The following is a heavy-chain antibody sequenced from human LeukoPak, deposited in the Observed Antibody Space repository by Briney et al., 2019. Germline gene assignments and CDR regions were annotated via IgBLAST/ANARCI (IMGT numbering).Heavy chain of an antibody. CDR1: GASISAFH. CDR3: ARKDGDY. J-gene: IGHJ4*02. V-gene: IGHV4-4*07. CDR2: IYSGGST. Sequence: PSETLSLTCTVSGASISAFHWTWFRQPAGKTLEWIGLIYSGGSTLFNPSLKSRVAMSLDLTKNQLSLRLTSLTAADTAMYYCARKDGDYWGQGTLVTVSS.